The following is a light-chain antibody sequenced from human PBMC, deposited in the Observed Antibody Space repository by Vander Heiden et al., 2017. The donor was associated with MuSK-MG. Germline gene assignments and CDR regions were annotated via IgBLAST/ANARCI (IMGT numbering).Light chain of an antibody. Sequence: EIARTPSPGTLSLSPGERASLSCRASQSVSSDYVAWYQQPPVPATRLLYYGSSNSATVIADMCSRSCSGTVSLLTISILEPEFSALYCCQHYDTSMRTFGQGTKVEIK. CDR3: QHYDTSMRT. CDR1: QSVSSDY. V-gene: IGKV3-20*01. CDR2: GSS. J-gene: IGKJ1*01.